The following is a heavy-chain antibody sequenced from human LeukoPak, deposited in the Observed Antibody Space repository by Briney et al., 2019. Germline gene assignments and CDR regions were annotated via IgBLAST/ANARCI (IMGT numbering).Heavy chain of an antibody. CDR3: AAGPYGGNTPFDY. CDR1: GFTFSSYA. Sequence: GGSLRLSCAASGFTFSSYAMSWVRQAPGKGLEWVSAISGSGGSTYYADSVKGRFTISRDNSKNTLYLQMNSLRAEDTAVYYCAAGPYGGNTPFDYWGPGTLVTISS. V-gene: IGHV3-23*01. CDR2: ISGSGGST. J-gene: IGHJ4*02. D-gene: IGHD4-23*01.